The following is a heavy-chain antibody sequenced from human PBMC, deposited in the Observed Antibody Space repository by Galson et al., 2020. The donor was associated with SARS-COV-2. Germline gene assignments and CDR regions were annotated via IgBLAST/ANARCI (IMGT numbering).Heavy chain of an antibody. CDR3: ARAAVWYFDL. J-gene: IGHJ2*01. Sequence: GESLKISCAASGFTFSSYGMHWVRQAPGKGLEWVAVIWYDGSNKYYADSVKGRFTISRDNSKNTLYLQMNSLRAEDTAVYYCARAAVWYFDLWCRGTLVTFSS. CDR1: GFTFSSYG. V-gene: IGHV3-33*01. CDR2: IWYDGSNK.